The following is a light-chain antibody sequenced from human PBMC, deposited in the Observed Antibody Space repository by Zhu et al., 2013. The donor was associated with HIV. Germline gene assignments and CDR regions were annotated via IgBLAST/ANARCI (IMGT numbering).Light chain of an antibody. CDR3: QQYGSSPFT. CDR2: GAS. J-gene: IGKJ4*01. Sequence: EIVLTQSPGTLSLSPGETATLSCRASQTIGTYLAWHQQKPGQAPRLLIYGASSRATGIPDRFSGSGSGTDFTLTINRLEPEDFAVYYCQQYGSSPFTFGGGTKVEIK. CDR1: QTIGTY. V-gene: IGKV3-20*01.